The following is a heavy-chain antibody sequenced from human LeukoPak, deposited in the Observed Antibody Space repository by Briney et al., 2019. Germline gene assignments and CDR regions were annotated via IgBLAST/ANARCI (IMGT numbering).Heavy chain of an antibody. Sequence: LETLSLTCTVSGGSISGYYWGWIRQPPGKGLQWIGYICYSGSTNYNPSLKNRASISVDTSKNQFSLKLRSVTAADTAVYYCARDYSYYDTPFGIRAFDIWGQGTIVTVSA. V-gene: IGHV4-59*01. CDR1: GGSISGYY. D-gene: IGHD3-22*01. CDR2: ICYSGST. CDR3: ARDYSYYDTPFGIRAFDI. J-gene: IGHJ3*02.